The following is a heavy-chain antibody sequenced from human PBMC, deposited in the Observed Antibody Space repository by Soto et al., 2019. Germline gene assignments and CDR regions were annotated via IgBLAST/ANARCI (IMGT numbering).Heavy chain of an antibody. J-gene: IGHJ4*02. Sequence: SETLSLTCAVYGGSFSGYYWSWIRQPPGKGLEWIGEINHSGSTNYNPSLKSRVTISVDTSKNQFSLKLSSVTAADTAVYYCARGRSLRWYFDYWGQGTLVTVSS. V-gene: IGHV4-34*01. CDR2: INHSGST. CDR1: GGSFSGYY. CDR3: ARGRSLRWYFDY.